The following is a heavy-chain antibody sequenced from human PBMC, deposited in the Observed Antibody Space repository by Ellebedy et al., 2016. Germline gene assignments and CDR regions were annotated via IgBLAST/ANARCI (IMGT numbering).Heavy chain of an antibody. CDR1: GFTFSSYA. D-gene: IGHD3-16*01. CDR3: AKANRIPHMLLGASFDY. V-gene: IGHV3-23*01. Sequence: GESLKISXAASGFTFSSYAMSWVRQAPGKGLEWVSAISGSGGSTYYADSVKGRFTISRDNSKNTLYLQMNSLRAEDTAVYYCAKANRIPHMLLGASFDYWGQGTLVTVSS. CDR2: ISGSGGST. J-gene: IGHJ4*02.